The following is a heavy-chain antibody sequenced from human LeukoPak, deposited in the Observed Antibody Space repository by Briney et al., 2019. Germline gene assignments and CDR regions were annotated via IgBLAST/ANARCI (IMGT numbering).Heavy chain of an antibody. V-gene: IGHV4-4*07. CDR3: ARFQAAQLPYYMDV. D-gene: IGHD2-2*01. J-gene: IGHJ6*03. Sequence: PSETLSLTCTVSGGSIGSYYWSWIRQPAGKGLEWIGRIYTSGSANYNPSLKSRVTMSVDTSKNQFSLKLSSVTAADTAVYYCARFQAAQLPYYMDVWGKGTTVTASS. CDR2: IYTSGSA. CDR1: GGSIGSYY.